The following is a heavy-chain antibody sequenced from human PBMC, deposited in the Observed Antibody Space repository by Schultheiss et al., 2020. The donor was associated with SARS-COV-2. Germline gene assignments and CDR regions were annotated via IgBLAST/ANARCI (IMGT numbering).Heavy chain of an antibody. J-gene: IGHJ5*02. CDR1: GDSVSSNSAA. Sequence: SETLSLTCAISGDSVSSNSAAWNWIRQSPSRGLEWLGRTYYRYKWYNDDAVSVKSRITINPDTSKNQFSLHLNSVTPEDTAVYYCARTLSVAGALGWFDPWGQGTLVTVSS. CDR3: ARTLSVAGALGWFDP. CDR2: TYYRYKWYN. V-gene: IGHV6-1*01. D-gene: IGHD6-19*01.